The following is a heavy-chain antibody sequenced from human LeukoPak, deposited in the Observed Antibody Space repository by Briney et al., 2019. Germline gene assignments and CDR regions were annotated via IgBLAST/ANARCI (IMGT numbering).Heavy chain of an antibody. J-gene: IGHJ3*02. CDR2: IYYSRST. CDR1: GGSISSYY. V-gene: IGHV4-59*08. CDR3: AREIVVVPAAIGAFDI. Sequence: PSETLSLTCTVSGGSISSYYWSWIRQPPGKELEWIGYIYYSRSTKYNPSLKSRVTISVDTSKNQFSLKLSSVTAADTAVYYCAREIVVVPAAIGAFDIWGQGTMVTVSS. D-gene: IGHD2-2*01.